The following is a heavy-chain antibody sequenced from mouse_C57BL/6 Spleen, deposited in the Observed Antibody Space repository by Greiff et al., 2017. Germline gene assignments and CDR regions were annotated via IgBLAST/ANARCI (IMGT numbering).Heavy chain of an antibody. CDR1: GYTFTSYG. Sequence: VQLQQPGAELARPGASVKLSCKASGYTFTSYGISWVKQRTGQGLEWIGEIYPRSGNTYYNEKFQSKATLTADKSSSTAYMELRSLTSEDSAVDFCAIITTVVPYYFDYWGQGTTLTDYS. J-gene: IGHJ2*01. D-gene: IGHD1-1*01. CDR2: IYPRSGNT. V-gene: IGHV1-81*01. CDR3: AIITTVVPYYFDY.